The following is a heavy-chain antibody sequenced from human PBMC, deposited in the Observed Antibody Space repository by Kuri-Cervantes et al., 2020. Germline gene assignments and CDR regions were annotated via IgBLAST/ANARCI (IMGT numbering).Heavy chain of an antibody. V-gene: IGHV4-31*03. CDR3: ARESVTTVTFDY. J-gene: IGHJ4*02. CDR2: VYYSGST. D-gene: IGHD4-11*01. Sequence: SETLSLTCTVSGGSISSGGYYWSWIRQHPGKGLEWIGYVYYSGSTYYNPSLKSRVTISVDTSKNQFSLKLSSVTAADTAVYYCARESVTTVTFDYWGQGTLVTVSS. CDR1: GGSISSGGYY.